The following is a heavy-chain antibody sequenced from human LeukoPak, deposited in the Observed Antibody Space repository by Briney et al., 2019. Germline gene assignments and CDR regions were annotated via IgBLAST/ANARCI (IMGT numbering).Heavy chain of an antibody. V-gene: IGHV3-9*01. D-gene: IGHD1-26*01. Sequence: PGGSLRLSCAASGFTFDDYAMHWVRQAPGKGLEWVSGISWNSGSIGYADSVKGRFTISRDNAKNSLYLQMNSLRAEDTALYYCAKDMSFRVGAAPFDYWGQGTLVTVSS. J-gene: IGHJ4*02. CDR2: ISWNSGSI. CDR1: GFTFDDYA. CDR3: AKDMSFRVGAAPFDY.